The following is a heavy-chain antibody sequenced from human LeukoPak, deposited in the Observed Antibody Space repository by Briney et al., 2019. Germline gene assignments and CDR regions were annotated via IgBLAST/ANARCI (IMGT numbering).Heavy chain of an antibody. CDR3: ARYFDPSLDY. CDR1: GGSFSDYY. Sequence: SETLSLTCAVYGGSFSDYYWSWIRQPPGKGLEWIGEINHSGSTNYNPSLKSRVTISVDTSKNQFSLKLSSVTAADTAVYYCARYFDPSLDYWGQGTLLTVSS. V-gene: IGHV4-34*01. J-gene: IGHJ4*02. CDR2: INHSGST. D-gene: IGHD2/OR15-2a*01.